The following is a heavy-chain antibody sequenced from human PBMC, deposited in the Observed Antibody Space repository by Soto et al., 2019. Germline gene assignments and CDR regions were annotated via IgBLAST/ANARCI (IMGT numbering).Heavy chain of an antibody. CDR2: IYYSGST. V-gene: IGHV4-59*01. D-gene: IGHD3-3*01. CDR1: GGSISSYY. J-gene: IGHJ5*02. CDR3: ARAGVGYYDFWSGSWFDP. Sequence: SETLSLTCTVSGGSISSYYWSWIRQPPGKGLEWIGYIYYSGSTNYNPSLKSRVTISVDTSKNQFSLKLSSVTAADTAVYYCARAGVGYYDFWSGSWFDPWGQGTLVTVSS.